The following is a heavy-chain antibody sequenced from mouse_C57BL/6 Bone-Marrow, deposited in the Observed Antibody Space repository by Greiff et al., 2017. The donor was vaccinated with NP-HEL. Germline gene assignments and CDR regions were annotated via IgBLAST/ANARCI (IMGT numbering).Heavy chain of an antibody. CDR2: IRNKANGYTT. CDR1: GFTFTDYY. Sequence: EVKLVESGGGLVQPGGSLSLSCAASGFTFTDYYMSWVRQPPGKALEWLGFIRNKANGYTTEYSVSVKGRFTISRDKSQSILYLQMNALIAEDSATYYCARSIYYDYADDPFYAMDYWGQGTSVTVSS. J-gene: IGHJ4*01. CDR3: ARSIYYDYADDPFYAMDY. V-gene: IGHV7-3*01. D-gene: IGHD2-4*01.